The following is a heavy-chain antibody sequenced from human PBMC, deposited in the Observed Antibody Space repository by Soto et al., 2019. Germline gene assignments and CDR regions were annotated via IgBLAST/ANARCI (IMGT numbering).Heavy chain of an antibody. Sequence: SETLSLTCTVSGGSISSGGYYWSWIRQHPGKGLEWIGYIYYSGSTYYNPPLKSRVTISVDTSKNQFSLKLSSVTAADTAVYYCARREMATIGDYYYGMDVWGRGTTVTVSS. J-gene: IGHJ6*02. D-gene: IGHD5-12*01. V-gene: IGHV4-31*03. CDR3: ARREMATIGDYYYGMDV. CDR2: IYYSGST. CDR1: GGSISSGGYY.